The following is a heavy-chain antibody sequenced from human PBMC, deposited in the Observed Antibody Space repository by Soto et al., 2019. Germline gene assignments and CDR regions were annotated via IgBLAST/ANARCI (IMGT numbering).Heavy chain of an antibody. V-gene: IGHV3-23*01. CDR1: GFTFSNYA. J-gene: IGHJ4*02. Sequence: EVQLLESGGGLVQPGGSLRLSCAASGFTFSNYAMSWVRQAPGKGLEWDSGNSGSGGSTYYADSVKGRFTISRDNSKNTLYLQMNSLRAEDTAVYYCAKDHAVAPIDYWGQGTLVTVSS. CDR2: NSGSGGST. D-gene: IGHD6-19*01. CDR3: AKDHAVAPIDY.